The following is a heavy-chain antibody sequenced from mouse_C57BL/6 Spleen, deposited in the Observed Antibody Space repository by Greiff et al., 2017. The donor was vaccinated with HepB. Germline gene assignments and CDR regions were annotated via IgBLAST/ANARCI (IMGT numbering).Heavy chain of an antibody. CDR2: SNPCRGYT. J-gene: IGHJ2*01. CDR1: GYTFTSYW. Sequence: QVQLQQSGAELAKPGASVKLSCKASGYTFTSYWMHWVKQRPGQGLEWIGNSNPCRGYTTYNQKFKDKATLTADKSSSTAYMQLRSLTYVDSAVYYCARYDYDFDYWGQGTTLTVSS. D-gene: IGHD2-4*01. V-gene: IGHV1-7*01. CDR3: ARYDYDFDY.